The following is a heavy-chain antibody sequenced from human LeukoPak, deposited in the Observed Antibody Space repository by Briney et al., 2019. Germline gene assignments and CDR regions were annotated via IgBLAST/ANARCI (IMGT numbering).Heavy chain of an antibody. Sequence: ASVKVSCKASGYTFTGYYMHWVRQAPGQGLEWMGWINPNSGGTNYAQKFQGRVTMTRDTSISTAYMELSRLRSDDTAVYYCARDRENLWSGYYDGYYYYMDVWGKGTTVTVSS. CDR1: GYTFTGYY. CDR2: INPNSGGT. CDR3: ARDRENLWSGYYDGYYYYMDV. D-gene: IGHD3-3*01. J-gene: IGHJ6*03. V-gene: IGHV1-2*02.